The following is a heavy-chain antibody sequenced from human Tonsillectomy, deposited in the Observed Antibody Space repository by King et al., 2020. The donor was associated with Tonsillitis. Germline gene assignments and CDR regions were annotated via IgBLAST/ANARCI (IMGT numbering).Heavy chain of an antibody. D-gene: IGHD3-9*01. V-gene: IGHV3-74*01. CDR1: GFTFSSYW. CDR2: INTDGSST. Sequence: VQLVESGGDLVQPGGSLRLSCAASGFTFSSYWMHWVRQTPGKGLVWVSHINTDGSSTSYADSVKGRFTISRDNAKNTLYLQMNSLRAEDTAVYYCARDHGLLVRSYDSVTGYDQPDHSYYGRDVWGQGTTVTVSS. CDR3: ARDHGLLVRSYDSVTGYDQPDHSYYGRDV. J-gene: IGHJ6*02.